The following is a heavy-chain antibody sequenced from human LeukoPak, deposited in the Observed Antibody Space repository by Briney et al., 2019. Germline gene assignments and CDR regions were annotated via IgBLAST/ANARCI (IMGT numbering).Heavy chain of an antibody. CDR1: GFTFSSYA. CDR3: ARDPTVRGVITHLFDH. Sequence: GGSLRLSCAASGFTFSSYAMHWVRQAPGKGPEWVAVIPYDGSNKYYADSVKGRFTISRDNSKNTLYLQMNSLRAEDTAVYYCARDPTVRGVITHLFDHWGQGTLVTVSS. D-gene: IGHD3-10*01. V-gene: IGHV3-30*04. CDR2: IPYDGSNK. J-gene: IGHJ4*02.